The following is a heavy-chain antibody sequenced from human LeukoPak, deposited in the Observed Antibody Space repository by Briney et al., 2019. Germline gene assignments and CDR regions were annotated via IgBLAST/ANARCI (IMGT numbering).Heavy chain of an antibody. D-gene: IGHD3-22*01. Sequence: GGFLRLSCAASGFTFSSYAMSWVRQAPGKGLEWVSAISGSGGSTYYADSMKGRFTISRDNSKNTLYLQMNSLRAEDTAVYYCAKVYGPIVVDPFDYWGQGTLVTVSS. J-gene: IGHJ4*02. CDR3: AKVYGPIVVDPFDY. CDR2: ISGSGGST. CDR1: GFTFSSYA. V-gene: IGHV3-23*01.